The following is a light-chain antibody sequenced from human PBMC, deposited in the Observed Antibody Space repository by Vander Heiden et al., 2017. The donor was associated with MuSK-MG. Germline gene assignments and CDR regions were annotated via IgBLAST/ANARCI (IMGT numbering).Light chain of an antibody. V-gene: IGKV2-30*01. Sequence: DVVMTQSPLSLAVTLGQPASISCRSSKSLVYKDGNTYLNWFHQRPGKLPRRLIYMVSNRESGVPDRFSGSGSGTDFILEISRVEAEDIGVYYCMQSTHWPHTCDSGTRVEIK. CDR1: KSLVYKDGNTY. J-gene: IGKJ3*01. CDR2: MVS. CDR3: MQSTHWPHT.